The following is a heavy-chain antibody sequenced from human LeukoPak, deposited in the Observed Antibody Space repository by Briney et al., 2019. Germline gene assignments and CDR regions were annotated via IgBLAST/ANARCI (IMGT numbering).Heavy chain of an antibody. Sequence: SETLSLTCTVSGASINTYYWSWIRQPPGKGLEWIGYIYYSGTTSYNPSLKTRVTISIDTSKNQFSLKLSSVTAADTAVYYCARGFRSSWYVDFWGQGTLVTVSS. J-gene: IGHJ4*02. CDR1: GASINTYY. D-gene: IGHD6-13*01. V-gene: IGHV4-59*01. CDR2: IYYSGTT. CDR3: ARGFRSSWYVDF.